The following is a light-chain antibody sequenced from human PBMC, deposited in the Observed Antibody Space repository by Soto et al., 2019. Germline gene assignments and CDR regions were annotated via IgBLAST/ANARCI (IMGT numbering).Light chain of an antibody. Sequence: TVLTQSPGTLSLSQGERATRSCRASPSVTNYLAWYQQKPGQAPRLLIYGAFNRATGIPARFSGSGSGADFTLTISSLEPEDFAVYYCQQRNIWPPVTFGQGTRLEI. CDR2: GAF. CDR1: PSVTNY. CDR3: QQRNIWPPVT. J-gene: IGKJ5*01. V-gene: IGKV3-11*01.